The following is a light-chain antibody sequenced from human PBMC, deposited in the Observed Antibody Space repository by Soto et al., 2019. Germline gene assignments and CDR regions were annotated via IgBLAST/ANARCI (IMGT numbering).Light chain of an antibody. V-gene: IGKV1-5*03. CDR1: QRISTW. CDR2: QAS. J-gene: IGKJ1*01. Sequence: DIQMTQSPSTLSASVGDRVTITCRASQRISTWLACYQQKPGKAPQVLIYQASSLQSGVPSRFSGSGSGTEFTLTISSLQPDDFATYYCQQYYTASWTCGQGTKVEI. CDR3: QQYYTASWT.